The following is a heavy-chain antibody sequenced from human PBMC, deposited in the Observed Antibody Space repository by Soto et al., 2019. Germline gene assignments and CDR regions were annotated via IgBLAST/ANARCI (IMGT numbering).Heavy chain of an antibody. CDR1: GFTFSSYW. D-gene: IGHD1-26*01. J-gene: IGHJ4*02. Sequence: EVQLVESGGGLVQPGESLRLSCAASGFTFSSYWMTWVRQAPGKELEWVANIKQDGSEKYYVDSVRGRFTMSRDKAKNSLYLQMNSLRAEDSAVYYCARVVGATQMDFDYWGQGTLVTVSA. CDR2: IKQDGSEK. CDR3: ARVVGATQMDFDY. V-gene: IGHV3-7*01.